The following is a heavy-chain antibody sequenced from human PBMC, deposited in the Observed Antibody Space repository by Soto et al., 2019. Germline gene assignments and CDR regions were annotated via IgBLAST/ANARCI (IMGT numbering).Heavy chain of an antibody. J-gene: IGHJ3*02. CDR1: GFTFSDYY. V-gene: IGHV3-11*01. D-gene: IGHD3-10*01. Sequence: GGSLRLSCAASGFTFSDYYMSWIRQAPGKGLEWVSYISSSGSTIYYADSVKGRFTISRDNAKNSLYLQMNSLRAEDTAVYYCARGSYYGSGSYYRDAFDIWGQGTMVTVSS. CDR3: ARGSYYGSGSYYRDAFDI. CDR2: ISSSGSTI.